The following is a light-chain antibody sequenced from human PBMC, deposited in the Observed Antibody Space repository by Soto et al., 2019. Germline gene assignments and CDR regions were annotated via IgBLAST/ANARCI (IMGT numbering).Light chain of an antibody. J-gene: IGKJ5*01. CDR1: QGISSY. CDR3: QHLDTYST. Sequence: DIQLTQSPSFLSASVGDRVTITCRASQGISSYLAWYQQKPGKAPKLLIYAASNLQSGVPSRFSGSGSGTEFTLTISSLQPEDFANYYCQHLDTYSTFGQGTRLEIK. CDR2: AAS. V-gene: IGKV1-9*01.